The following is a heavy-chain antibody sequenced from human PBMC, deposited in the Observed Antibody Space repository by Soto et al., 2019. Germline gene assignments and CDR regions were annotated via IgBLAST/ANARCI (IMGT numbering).Heavy chain of an antibody. CDR1: GGTFSSYA. CDR3: ARCAKKGSGSYYSPLRFYYYYGMDV. Sequence: SVNVSCKASGGTFSSYAISWVRQAPGQGLEWMGGIIPIFGTANYAQKFQGRVTITADESTSTAYMELSSLRSEDTAVYYCARCAKKGSGSYYSPLRFYYYYGMDVWGQAITVTVSS. J-gene: IGHJ6*02. D-gene: IGHD3-10*01. V-gene: IGHV1-69*13. CDR2: IIPIFGTA.